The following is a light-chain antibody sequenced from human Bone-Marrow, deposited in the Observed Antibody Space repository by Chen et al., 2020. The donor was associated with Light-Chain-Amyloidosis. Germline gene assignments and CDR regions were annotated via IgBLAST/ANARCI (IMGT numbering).Light chain of an antibody. CDR3: AAWDDTLSGPV. J-gene: IGLJ3*02. V-gene: IGLV1-47*01. CDR1: SSNIGSNY. Sequence: QSVLTQPPSASGTPGQRVTISSSGGSSNIGSNYVYWYQQLPGTAPQLLIYKNNQRPSGVPDRFSGSKSGTSASLAISGVRSEDEADYHCAAWDDTLSGPVFGGGTKVTVL. CDR2: KNN.